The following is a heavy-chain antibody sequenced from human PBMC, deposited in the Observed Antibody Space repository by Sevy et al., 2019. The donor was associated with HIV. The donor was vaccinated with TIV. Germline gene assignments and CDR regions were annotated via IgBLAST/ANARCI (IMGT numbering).Heavy chain of an antibody. CDR3: TTKGRDCSGIGCQIS. CDR1: EFIFNDAW. V-gene: IGHV3-15*01. D-gene: IGHD2-15*01. J-gene: IGHJ5*02. CDR2: IKSNIDGAAI. Sequence: GGSLRLSCVASEFIFNDAWMHWVRQAPGKGLEWVGRIKSNIDGAAIDYAAPVKGRFTISRDDSKNTLFLQMNSLKSEDTAVDSCTTKGRDCSGIGCQISWGQGTQVTVSS.